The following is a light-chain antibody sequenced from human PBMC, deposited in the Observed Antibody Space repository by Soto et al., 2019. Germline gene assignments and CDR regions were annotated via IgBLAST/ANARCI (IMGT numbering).Light chain of an antibody. V-gene: IGKV1-39*01. J-gene: IGKJ4*01. CDR2: FAS. CDR3: QHRTA. CDR1: QSIGIS. Sequence: QMTQSPSSLSASVGDRVTITCRASQSIGISLNWYQQKSGKAPRLLIFFASNLQSGVPSRFSGSGSGTDFTLSISSLRPEDFETYYCQHRTAFGGGTKVEI.